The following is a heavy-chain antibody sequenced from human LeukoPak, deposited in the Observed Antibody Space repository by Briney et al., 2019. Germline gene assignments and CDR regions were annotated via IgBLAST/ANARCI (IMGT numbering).Heavy chain of an antibody. CDR1: GGSISNTEW. CDR3: ARDLRYSRRWDYYGMDV. D-gene: IGHD6-13*01. J-gene: IGHJ6*02. V-gene: IGHV4-4*02. CDR2: IYHTGSA. Sequence: SETPSLTCAVSGGSISNTEWWSWVRPPPGKGLEWIGEIYHTGSANYNPSLKSRLSMSVDKSKNQLSLKLSSVTAADTAVYYCARDLRYSRRWDYYGMDVWGQGTTVTVSS.